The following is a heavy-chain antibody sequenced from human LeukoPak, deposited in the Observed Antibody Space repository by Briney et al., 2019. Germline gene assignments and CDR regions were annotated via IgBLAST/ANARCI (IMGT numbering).Heavy chain of an antibody. D-gene: IGHD2-15*01. Sequence: GGSLRLSCAASGFTVSSNYMSWVRQAPGKGLEWVSVIYSGGSTYYADSVKGRFTISRDNSKNTLYLQMNSLRAEDTAVYYCARGPLRLGYCSGGSCYHFDYWGQGTLVTVSS. CDR2: IYSGGST. CDR3: ARGPLRLGYCSGGSCYHFDY. CDR1: GFTVSSNY. V-gene: IGHV3-53*01. J-gene: IGHJ4*02.